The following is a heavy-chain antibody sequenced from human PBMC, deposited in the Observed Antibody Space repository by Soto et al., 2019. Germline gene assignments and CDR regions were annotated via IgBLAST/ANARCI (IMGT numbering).Heavy chain of an antibody. J-gene: IGHJ4*02. Sequence: GGSLRLSWGASGCNLRSYWKSWVRQAAGKGLEWVANIKQDGSEKYYVDSVKGRFTIPRDNAKNSLYLQMNSLRAEDTAVYYCARAGFYDSSGYIHYWGQGTLVTVSS. CDR1: GCNLRSYW. CDR2: IKQDGSEK. V-gene: IGHV3-7*03. CDR3: ARAGFYDSSGYIHY. D-gene: IGHD3-22*01.